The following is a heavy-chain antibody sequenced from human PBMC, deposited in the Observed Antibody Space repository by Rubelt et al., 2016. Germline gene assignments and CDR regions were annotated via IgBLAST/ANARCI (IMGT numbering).Heavy chain of an antibody. D-gene: IGHD3-22*01. Sequence: QVQLVQSVSELRKPGASVKVSCKASGYTFRSYAMNWVRQAPGQGLEWMGWISTDIGNPTYAQGFTGRFVFSLDTSVSTAYLQISSLKAEDTAVYYCARVRRYYDDAVDIWGQGTMVTISS. CDR3: ARVRRYYDDAVDI. CDR1: GYTFRSYA. CDR2: ISTDIGNP. J-gene: IGHJ3*02. V-gene: IGHV7-4-1*02.